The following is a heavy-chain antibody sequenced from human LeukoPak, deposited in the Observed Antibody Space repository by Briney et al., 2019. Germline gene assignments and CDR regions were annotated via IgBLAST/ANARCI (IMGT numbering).Heavy chain of an antibody. Sequence: SETLSLICTVSGGSVISGSYYWSWVRQPTGKGLQWIGYIYYSGSTKYNPSLRSRVTISVDTSKNQFSLRLSSVTAADTAVYFCASAIVSTPYYFDYWGQGTLVTVSS. V-gene: IGHV4-61*10. CDR3: ASAIVSTPYYFDY. D-gene: IGHD5/OR15-5a*01. J-gene: IGHJ4*02. CDR2: IYYSGST. CDR1: GGSVISGSYY.